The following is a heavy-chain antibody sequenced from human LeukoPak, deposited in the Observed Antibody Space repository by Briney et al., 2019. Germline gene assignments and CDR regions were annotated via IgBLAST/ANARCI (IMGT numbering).Heavy chain of an antibody. CDR3: ARADTAMVPRLVFDY. V-gene: IGHV3-7*01. CDR2: IKQDGSEK. J-gene: IGHJ4*02. D-gene: IGHD5-18*01. CDR1: GFTFSSYW. Sequence: GGSLRLSFAASGFTFSSYWMSWVRQAPGKGLEWVANIKQDGSEKYYVDSVKGRFTISRDNAKNSLYLQMNSLRAEDTAVYYCARADTAMVPRLVFDYWGQGTLVTVSS.